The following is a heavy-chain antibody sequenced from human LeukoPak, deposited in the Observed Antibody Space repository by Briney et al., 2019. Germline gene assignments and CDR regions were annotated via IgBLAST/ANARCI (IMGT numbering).Heavy chain of an antibody. CDR1: GYTFTTYG. CDR2: ISAHNGDT. J-gene: IGHJ4*02. V-gene: IGHV1-18*01. D-gene: IGHD1-26*01. CDR3: ARVKARSGSYSLDY. Sequence: GASVKVSCKASGYTFTTYGISWVRQAPGQGLEWMGWISAHNGDTNYAQRLQGRVTMTTDISTSTAYMELRSLRSDDTAVYYCARVKARSGSYSLDYWGQGTLVTVSS.